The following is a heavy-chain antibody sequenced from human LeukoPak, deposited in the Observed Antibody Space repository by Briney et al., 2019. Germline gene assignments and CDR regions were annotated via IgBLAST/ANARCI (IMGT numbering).Heavy chain of an antibody. J-gene: IGHJ5*02. CDR1: GFTFSDYY. D-gene: IGHD3-10*01. V-gene: IGHV3-11*05. CDR3: AKGPAMVRGTFDP. CDR2: ISGSGSDI. Sequence: SGGSLRLSCATSGFTFSDYYMSWIRQAPGKGLEWLSYISGSGSDINYADSVKGRFTISRDNSKNTLYLQMNSLRTEETAVYYCAKGPAMVRGTFDPWGQGTLVTVSS.